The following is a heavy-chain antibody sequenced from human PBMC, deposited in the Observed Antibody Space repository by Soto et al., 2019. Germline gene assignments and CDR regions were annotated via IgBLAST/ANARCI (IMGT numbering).Heavy chain of an antibody. J-gene: IGHJ3*01. CDR3: AHAYGGTSWPNDAFDV. CDR1: GFSLTADGAG. D-gene: IGHD2-21*01. V-gene: IGHV2-5*02. CDR2: IYWDDDQ. Sequence: QITLKASGPTLVKPTQTLTLTCTFSGFSLTADGAGVGWIRQPPGKALEWLALIYWDDDQRYSPSLTTRLTLAKVTSKSQVVLAMTNMYPVDTGTYYCAHAYGGTSWPNDAFDVWGQGTAVTVSS.